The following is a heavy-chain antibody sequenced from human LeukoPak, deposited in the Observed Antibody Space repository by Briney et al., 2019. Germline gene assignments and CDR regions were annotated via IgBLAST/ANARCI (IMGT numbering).Heavy chain of an antibody. CDR3: ARDLDSGSYFPTDY. J-gene: IGHJ4*02. CDR1: GGTFSSYT. V-gene: IGHV1-69*04. D-gene: IGHD1-26*01. Sequence: SVKVSCKASGGTFSSYTIGWVRQAPGQGLEWMGRIIPILGIANYAQKFQGRVTITADKSTSTAYMELSSLRSEDTAVYYCARDLDSGSYFPTDYWGQGTLVTVSS. CDR2: IIPILGIA.